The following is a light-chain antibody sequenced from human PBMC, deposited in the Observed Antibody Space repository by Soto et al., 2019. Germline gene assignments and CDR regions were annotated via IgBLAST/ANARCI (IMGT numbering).Light chain of an antibody. CDR3: QSYDSGLSGLYV. J-gene: IGLJ1*01. CDR2: GNS. CDR1: SSNVGAGYD. Sequence: QSVLTQPPSVSGAPGQTVTMSCTGSSSNVGAGYDVHWYQQLPGTAPKLLIYGNSNRPSGVPDRFSGSKSGTSASLAIAGLQAEDEADYYCQSYDSGLSGLYVFGTGTQLTVL. V-gene: IGLV1-40*01.